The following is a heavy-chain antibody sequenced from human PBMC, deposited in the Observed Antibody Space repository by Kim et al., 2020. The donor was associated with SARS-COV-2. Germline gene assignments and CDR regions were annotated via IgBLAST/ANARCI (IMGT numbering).Heavy chain of an antibody. D-gene: IGHD3-9*01. CDR2: ISYDGSNK. CDR1: GFTFSSYA. Sequence: GGSLRLSCAASGFTFSSYAMHWVRQAPCPLLDFLAFISYDGSNKYYADSVKGRFTISRDNSKNTLYLQMNSLRAEDTAVYYCARDPAAYFRFAYWGQGTLLPVSS. V-gene: IGHV3-30*04. CDR3: ARDPAAYFRFAY. J-gene: IGHJ4*02.